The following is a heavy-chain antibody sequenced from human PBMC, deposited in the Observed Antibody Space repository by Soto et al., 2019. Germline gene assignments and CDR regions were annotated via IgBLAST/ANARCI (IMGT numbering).Heavy chain of an antibody. V-gene: IGHV3-23*01. CDR2: ISDTGGAT. CDR1: GFTFSSYA. CDR3: AKLSSSGWYGHIDY. D-gene: IGHD6-19*01. J-gene: IGHJ4*02. Sequence: EVQLLESGGGLVQSGGSLRLSCAASGFTFSSYAMSWVRQAPGKGLEWVSVISDTGGATYYADSVKGRFTISRDKSKTTLYLQMNSLRAEDSAVYYCAKLSSSGWYGHIDYCGQGTLVTVSS.